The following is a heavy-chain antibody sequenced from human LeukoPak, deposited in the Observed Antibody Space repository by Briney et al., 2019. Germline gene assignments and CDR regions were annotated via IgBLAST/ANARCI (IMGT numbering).Heavy chain of an antibody. Sequence: GGSLRPSCAASGFTVSSDYISWVRQAPGKGLEWVSVIYSGGSTKYADSVKARFTISRDNSKNTVYLQMNRLRVEDTAVYYCARATLDNWGQGTLVTVSS. CDR1: GFTVSSDY. V-gene: IGHV3-53*01. CDR2: IYSGGST. CDR3: ARATLDN. J-gene: IGHJ4*02.